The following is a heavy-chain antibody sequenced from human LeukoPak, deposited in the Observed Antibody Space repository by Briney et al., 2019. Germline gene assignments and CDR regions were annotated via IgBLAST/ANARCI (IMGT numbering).Heavy chain of an antibody. Sequence: GGSLRLSCAASGFTFSSHAMSWVRQAPGKGLEWVSAISGSGGSTYYADSVKGRFTISRDNSKNTLYLQMNSLRAEDTAVYYCAKSLYDSSGYYYGILGAPFDYWGQGTLVTVSS. CDR2: ISGSGGST. CDR3: AKSLYDSSGYYYGILGAPFDY. V-gene: IGHV3-23*01. CDR1: GFTFSSHA. J-gene: IGHJ4*02. D-gene: IGHD3-22*01.